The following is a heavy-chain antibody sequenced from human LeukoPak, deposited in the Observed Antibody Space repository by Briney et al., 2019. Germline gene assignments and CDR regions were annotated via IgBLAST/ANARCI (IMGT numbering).Heavy chain of an antibody. V-gene: IGHV4-34*01. D-gene: IGHD3-16*02. CDR3: ARRQRVTSFRFDY. CDR1: GDFFTGYY. J-gene: IGHJ4*02. CDR2: ITHTGST. Sequence: SETLSLTCVVDGDFFTGYYWTWIRQPPGKGLEWIGEITHTGSTNYNPSLKSRLAMSADMSKKQFSLHLSSVTAADTAVYYCARRQRVTSFRFDYWGPGTLVPVSS.